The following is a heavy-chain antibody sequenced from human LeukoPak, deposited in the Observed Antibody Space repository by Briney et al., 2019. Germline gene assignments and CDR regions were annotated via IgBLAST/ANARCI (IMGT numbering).Heavy chain of an antibody. D-gene: IGHD3-3*01. Sequence: GGSLRLSCATSGFTFSGYAMSWVRQAPGKGLEWVSAIGGGGGGTYYADSVKGRFTISRDNSKNTPYLQMNSLRAEDTAVYYCANFLDVQRFDPWGQGTLVTVSS. CDR2: IGGGGGGT. CDR1: GFTFSGYA. V-gene: IGHV3-23*01. J-gene: IGHJ5*02. CDR3: ANFLDVQRFDP.